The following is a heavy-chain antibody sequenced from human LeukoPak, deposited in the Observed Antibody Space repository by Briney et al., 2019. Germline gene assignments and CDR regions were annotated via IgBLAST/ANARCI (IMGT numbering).Heavy chain of an antibody. CDR2: ISGSGGST. J-gene: IGHJ4*02. V-gene: IGHV3-23*01. CDR1: GFTFSSYA. Sequence: GGSLRLSCAASGFTFSSYAMSWVRQAPGKGLEWVSAISGSGGSTYYADSVKGRFTISRDNSKNTLYLQMNGLRAEDTAVYYCAKDQASGYPLYYFDYWGQGPLVTVSS. CDR3: AKDQASGYPLYYFDY. D-gene: IGHD3-3*01.